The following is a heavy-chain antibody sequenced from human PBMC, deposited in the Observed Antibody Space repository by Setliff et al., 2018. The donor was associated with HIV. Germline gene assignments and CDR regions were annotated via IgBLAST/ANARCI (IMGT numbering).Heavy chain of an antibody. CDR1: RSTFNSHT. D-gene: IGHD3-3*01. V-gene: IGHV1-69*02. CDR2: IIPILGVA. Sequence: SVKVSCKASRSTFNSHTINWVRQAPGQGLDWMGRIIPILGVANYAQRFQGKVTITADKSTSTAYMELTSLKFDDTAMYYCVRGVQSPPHYSYYYMDVWGEGTMVTVSS. J-gene: IGHJ6*03. CDR3: VRGVQSPPHYSYYYMDV.